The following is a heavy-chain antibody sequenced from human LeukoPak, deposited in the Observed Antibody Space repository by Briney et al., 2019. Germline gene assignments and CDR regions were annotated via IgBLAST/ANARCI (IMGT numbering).Heavy chain of an antibody. CDR3: ARLGADGSGSYYYYYDYMDV. CDR2: IYTSGST. J-gene: IGHJ6*03. D-gene: IGHD3-10*01. CDR1: GGSISSYY. Sequence: SETLSLTCTVSGGSISSYYWSWIRQPPGKGLEWIGYIYTSGSTKYNPSLKSRVTISVDTSKNKFPLMLISVPAADTAVYSGARLGADGSGSYYYYYDYMDVWGKGTTVTVSS. V-gene: IGHV4-4*09.